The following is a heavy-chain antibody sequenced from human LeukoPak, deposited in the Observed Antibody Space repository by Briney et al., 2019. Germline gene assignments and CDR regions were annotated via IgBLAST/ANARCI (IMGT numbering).Heavy chain of an antibody. J-gene: IGHJ4*02. D-gene: IGHD3-22*01. V-gene: IGHV1-46*01. CDR1: GYTFTSYY. Sequence: GASVKVSCKASGYTFTSYYMHWVRQAPGQGLEWMGIINPSGGSTSYAQKFQGRVTMTRDTSTSTVYMELSSLRSEDTAVYYCARVEYYYDSSGYPSYWGQGTLVTVSS. CDR3: ARVEYYYDSSGYPSY. CDR2: INPSGGST.